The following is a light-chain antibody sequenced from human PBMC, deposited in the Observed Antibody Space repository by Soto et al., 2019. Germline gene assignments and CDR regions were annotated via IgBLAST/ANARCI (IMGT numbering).Light chain of an antibody. V-gene: IGKV1-17*01. CDR1: QSLVHSDGIAY. Sequence: MTQSPLSLPVTLGQPASISCRSNQSLVHSDGIAYFSWFQQRPGKAPKRLIYAGSSLHSGVPSRFSGSGSGTEFTFTISSLQPEDFATYYCLQHNSYPLTFGGGTKVDIK. J-gene: IGKJ4*01. CDR2: AGS. CDR3: LQHNSYPLT.